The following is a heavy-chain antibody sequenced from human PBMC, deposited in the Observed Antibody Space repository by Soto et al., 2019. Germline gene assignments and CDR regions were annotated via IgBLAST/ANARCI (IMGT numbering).Heavy chain of an antibody. CDR1: GFSISSYY. V-gene: IGHV4-59*08. CDR2: IYYSGST. D-gene: IGHD1-1*01. CDR3: ARTLPNRQLFDS. J-gene: IGHJ4*02. Sequence: PSATLSLTCTVSGFSISSYYWSWIRQPPGKGLELIGYIYYSGSTNYNPSLKSRVTISVDTSYNQFSLKLSSVTAADTAVYYCARTLPNRQLFDSWSQGTLVTVSS.